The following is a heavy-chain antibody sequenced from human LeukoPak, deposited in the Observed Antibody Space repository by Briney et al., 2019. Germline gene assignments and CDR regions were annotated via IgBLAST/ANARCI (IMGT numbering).Heavy chain of an antibody. CDR1: GGTFISYA. CDR3: ARVGYCSSTSCYTWDDYYYYGMDA. V-gene: IGHV1-69*04. CDR2: IIPILGIA. Sequence: GASVKVSCKASGGTFISYAISWVRQAPGQGLEWMGRIIPILGIANYAQKFQGRVTITADKSTSTAYMELSSLRSEDTAVYYCARVGYCSSTSCYTWDDYYYYGMDAWGQGTTVTVSS. D-gene: IGHD2-2*02. J-gene: IGHJ6*02.